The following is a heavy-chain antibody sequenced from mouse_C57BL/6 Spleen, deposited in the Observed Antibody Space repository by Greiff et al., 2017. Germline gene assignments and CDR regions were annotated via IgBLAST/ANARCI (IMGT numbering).Heavy chain of an antibody. J-gene: IGHJ3*01. V-gene: IGHV5-6*01. Sequence: DVHLVESGGDLVKPGGSLKLSCAASGFTFSSYGMSWVRQTPDKRLEWVATISSGGSYTSYPDSVKGRFTISRDNAKNTLYLQMSILKSEDTAMYYCARHEDDYDGGGFAYWGQGTLVTVSA. D-gene: IGHD2-4*01. CDR2: ISSGGSYT. CDR1: GFTFSSYG. CDR3: ARHEDDYDGGGFAY.